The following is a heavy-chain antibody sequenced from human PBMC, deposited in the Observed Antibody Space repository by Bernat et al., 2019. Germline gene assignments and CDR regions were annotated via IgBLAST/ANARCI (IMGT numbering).Heavy chain of an antibody. D-gene: IGHD2-15*01. CDR1: GYTFTSYA. CDR2: INAGNGNT. Sequence: QVQLVQSGAEVKKPGASVKVSCKASGYTFTSYAMHWVRQAPGQRLEWMGWINAGNGNTKYSQKFQGRVTITRDTSASTAYMELRSLRSEDTAVSYCARGGYCSGGSCPGGEYFQHWGQGTLVTVSS. V-gene: IGHV1-3*01. CDR3: ARGGYCSGGSCPGGEYFQH. J-gene: IGHJ1*01.